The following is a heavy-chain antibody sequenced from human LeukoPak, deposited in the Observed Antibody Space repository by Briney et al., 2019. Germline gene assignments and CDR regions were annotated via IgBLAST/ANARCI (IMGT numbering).Heavy chain of an antibody. CDR3: AGGYSSSWYISDY. V-gene: IGHV1-18*01. CDR1: GYIFNNYG. Sequence: ASVKVSCKASGYIFNNYGISWVRQAPGQGLEWMGWISDNNGNTNYAQKLQDRVTMTTDTSTSTAYMELRSLRCDDTAMYYCAGGYSSSWYISDYWGQGTLVTVSS. CDR2: ISDNNGNT. D-gene: IGHD6-13*01. J-gene: IGHJ4*02.